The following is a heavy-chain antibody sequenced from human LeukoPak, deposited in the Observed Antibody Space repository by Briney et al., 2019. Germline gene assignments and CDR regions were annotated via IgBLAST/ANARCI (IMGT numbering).Heavy chain of an antibody. CDR2: IYFSGRT. Sequence: SETLSLTCTVSGGSISGSYWSWIRQPPGKGLEWIGTIYFSGRTYYSPSLKSRVTMSVDTSKNQFSLKMSSVTAADTAAYYCTRQRGSGHWYFDLWGRGTRVIVSS. CDR1: GGSISGSY. CDR3: TRQRGSGHWYFDL. V-gene: IGHV4-59*04. J-gene: IGHJ2*01. D-gene: IGHD6-19*01.